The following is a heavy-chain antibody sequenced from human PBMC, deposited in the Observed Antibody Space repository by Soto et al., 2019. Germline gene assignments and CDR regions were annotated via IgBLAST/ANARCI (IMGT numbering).Heavy chain of an antibody. D-gene: IGHD3-3*01. J-gene: IGHJ5*02. V-gene: IGHV3-30-3*01. CDR3: ARNPGDYFWSGYLS. Sequence: QVQLVESGGGVVQPGRSLRLSCAASGFTFSSYAMHWVRQAPGKGLEWVAVISYDGSNKYYADSVKGRFTISRDNSKNTLYLQMKSLRAEDTAVYYCARNPGDYFWSGYLSWGQGTLVTVSS. CDR1: GFTFSSYA. CDR2: ISYDGSNK.